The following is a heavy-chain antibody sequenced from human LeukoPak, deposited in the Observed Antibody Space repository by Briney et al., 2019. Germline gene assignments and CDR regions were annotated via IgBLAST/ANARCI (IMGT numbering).Heavy chain of an antibody. CDR1: GFTLSSYG. J-gene: IGHJ4*02. Sequence: GGSLRLSCAASGFTLSSYGMHWVRQAPGKGLEWVAVISYDGSNKYYADSVKGRFTISRDNSKNTLYLQMNSLRAEDTAVYYCAKGRHSSGWKSYFDYWGQGTLVTVSS. V-gene: IGHV3-30*18. D-gene: IGHD6-19*01. CDR3: AKGRHSSGWKSYFDY. CDR2: ISYDGSNK.